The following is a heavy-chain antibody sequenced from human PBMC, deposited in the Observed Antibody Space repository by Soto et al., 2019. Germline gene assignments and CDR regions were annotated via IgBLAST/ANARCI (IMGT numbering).Heavy chain of an antibody. D-gene: IGHD1-1*01. V-gene: IGHV4-61*01. CDR3: AREGDNAGAY. J-gene: IGHJ4*02. CDR1: GGSVSSGYYH. Sequence: KTSETLSLTCTVSGGSVSSGYYHWSWFRQPPGKGLEYIGYFHNSGSTNYNPSLKSRVTISLDTSKNQVSLKLNSVTAADTAVYYCAREGDNAGAYWGQGVLVTVSS. CDR2: FHNSGST.